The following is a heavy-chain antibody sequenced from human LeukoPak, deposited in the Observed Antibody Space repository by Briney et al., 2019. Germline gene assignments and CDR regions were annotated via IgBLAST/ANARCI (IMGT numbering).Heavy chain of an antibody. J-gene: IGHJ3*02. CDR1: GFTFNNYG. Sequence: PGGSLRLFCAASGFTFNNYGVNWVRQAPGKGLEWVSGISGNGDTRYYADSVKGRFTISRDNSKNTLFMQMNSLTAGDTAMYYCAKDLEYYNSFACDIWGQGTMVTISS. V-gene: IGHV3-23*01. CDR3: AKDLEYYNSFACDI. D-gene: IGHD3-3*01. CDR2: ISGNGDTR.